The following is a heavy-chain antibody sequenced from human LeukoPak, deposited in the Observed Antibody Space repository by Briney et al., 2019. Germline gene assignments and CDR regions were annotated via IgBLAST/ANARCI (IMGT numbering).Heavy chain of an antibody. V-gene: IGHV4-4*02. CDR1: GGSISSSNW. CDR2: MYHTGSI. Sequence: SGTLSLTCAVSGGSISSSNWWSWVRQPPGKGLEWIGEMYHTGSINYNPSLKSRVTISVDISKNQFSLRLNSVTAADTAVYYCARDLGSAQPGFWGQGTLVTVSS. CDR3: ARDLGSAQPGF. J-gene: IGHJ4*02. D-gene: IGHD6-25*01.